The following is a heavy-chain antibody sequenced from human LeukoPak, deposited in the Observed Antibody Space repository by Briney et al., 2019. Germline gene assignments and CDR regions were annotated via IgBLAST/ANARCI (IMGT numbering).Heavy chain of an antibody. CDR2: INPNSGGT. CDR3: AREASVYSYGYGFDY. Sequence: ASVKVSYKASGYTFTGYYMHWVRQAPGQGLEWMGWINPNSGGTNYAQKFQGRVTMTRDMSTSTVYMELSSLRSEDTAVYYCAREASVYSYGYGFDYWGQGTLVTVSS. CDR1: GYTFTGYY. D-gene: IGHD5-18*01. V-gene: IGHV1-2*02. J-gene: IGHJ4*02.